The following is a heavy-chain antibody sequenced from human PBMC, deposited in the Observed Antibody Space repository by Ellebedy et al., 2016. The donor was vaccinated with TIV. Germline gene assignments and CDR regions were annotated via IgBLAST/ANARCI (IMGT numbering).Heavy chain of an antibody. CDR2: MNTDGSSI. V-gene: IGHV3-74*01. CDR3: ARGGLPAAKDF. J-gene: IGHJ4*02. CDR1: GFTFSSYW. Sequence: GGSLRLFCAASGFTFSSYWMHWVRQAPGKGLVWVSRMNTDGSSISYADSVKGRFTISRDNAKNTLYLQMNSLRAEDTAVYYCARGGLPAAKDFWGQGTLVTVSS. D-gene: IGHD2-2*01.